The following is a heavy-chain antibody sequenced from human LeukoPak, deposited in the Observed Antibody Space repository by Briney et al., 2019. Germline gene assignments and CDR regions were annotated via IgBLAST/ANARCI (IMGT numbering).Heavy chain of an antibody. Sequence: PGGSLRLSCAASGFTFSSYAMSWVRQAPGKGLEWVSAISGSGGSTYYADSVKGRFTISRDNSKNTLYLQMNSLRAEDTAVYYCARAPRDSVYYYDSSGYFFPRVDGSCFDYWGQGTLVTVSS. CDR3: ARAPRDSVYYYDSSGYFFPRVDGSCFDY. J-gene: IGHJ4*02. CDR2: ISGSGGST. D-gene: IGHD3-22*01. CDR1: GFTFSSYA. V-gene: IGHV3-23*01.